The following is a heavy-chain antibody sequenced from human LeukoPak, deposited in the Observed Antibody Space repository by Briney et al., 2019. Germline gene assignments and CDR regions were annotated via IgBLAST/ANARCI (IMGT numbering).Heavy chain of an antibody. D-gene: IGHD3-9*01. J-gene: IGHJ4*02. Sequence: GGSLRLSCAASGFTFSSYGMHWVRQAPGKGLEWVAVISYDGSNKYYADSVKGRFTISRDNSKNTLYLQMNSLRAEDTAVYYCARAYDILTGYHDYWGQGTLVTVSS. V-gene: IGHV3-30*03. CDR3: ARAYDILTGYHDY. CDR2: ISYDGSNK. CDR1: GFTFSSYG.